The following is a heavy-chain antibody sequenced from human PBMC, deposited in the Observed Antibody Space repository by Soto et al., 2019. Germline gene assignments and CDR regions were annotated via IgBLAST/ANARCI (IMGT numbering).Heavy chain of an antibody. CDR3: ARVPYVDTAMGPTGSPYYFDY. D-gene: IGHD5-18*01. CDR1: GGSISSGDYY. V-gene: IGHV4-30-4*01. J-gene: IGHJ4*02. CDR2: IYYSGST. Sequence: QVQLQESGPGLVKPSQTLSLTCTVSGGSISSGDYYWSWIRQPPGKGLEWIGYIYYSGSTYYNPSLKSRVTISVDTSKNQFSLKLSSVTAADTAVYYCARVPYVDTAMGPTGSPYYFDYWGQGTLVTVSS.